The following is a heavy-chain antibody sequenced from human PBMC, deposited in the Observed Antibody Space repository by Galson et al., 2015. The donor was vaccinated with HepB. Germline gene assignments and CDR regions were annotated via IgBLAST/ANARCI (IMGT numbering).Heavy chain of an antibody. CDR3: AREGRAGSAFEI. Sequence: SLRLSCAASGFTFSDFYMSWIRQAPGKGLEWVSYITSSGTPTYYADSVKGRFTISRDNAKNSLYLQMNSLRAEDTAVYYCAREGRAGSAFEIWGQGTMVTVS. J-gene: IGHJ3*02. CDR1: GFTFSDFY. V-gene: IGHV3-11*01. D-gene: IGHD3-10*01. CDR2: ITSSGTPT.